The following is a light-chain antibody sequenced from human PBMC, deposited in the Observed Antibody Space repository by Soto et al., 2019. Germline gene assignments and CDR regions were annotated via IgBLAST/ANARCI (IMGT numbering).Light chain of an antibody. CDR1: SSDVGNYKY. Sequence: QSVLTQPASVSGSPGQSITISCTGTSSDVGNYKYVSWYEQHPGKAPKLMIYEVSNRPSGVSNRFSGSKSGNTASLTISGLQAEDETDYYCFSYTSSGTYGFGGGTKVTV. V-gene: IGLV2-14*01. CDR3: FSYTSSGTYG. CDR2: EVS. J-gene: IGLJ1*01.